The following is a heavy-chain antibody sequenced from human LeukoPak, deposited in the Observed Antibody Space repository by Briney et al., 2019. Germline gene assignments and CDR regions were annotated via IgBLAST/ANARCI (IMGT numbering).Heavy chain of an antibody. CDR2: IYYSGST. Sequence: SETLSLTCTVSGGSISSYYWSWIRQPPGKELEWIGYIYYSGSTNYNPSLKSRVTISVDTSKNQFSLKLSSVTAADTAVYYCARVGSSWRYFDYWGQGTLATVSS. CDR3: ARVGSSWRYFDY. D-gene: IGHD6-13*01. J-gene: IGHJ4*02. V-gene: IGHV4-59*01. CDR1: GGSISSYY.